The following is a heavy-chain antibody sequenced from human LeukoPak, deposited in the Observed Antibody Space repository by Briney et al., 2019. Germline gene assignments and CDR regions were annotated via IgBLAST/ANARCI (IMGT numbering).Heavy chain of an antibody. Sequence: ASVKVSCKASGYTFTGYYMHWVRQAPGQGLEGMGWINPNSGGTNYAQKFQGRVTMTRDTSISTAYMELSRLRSDDTAVYYCAIAELGSGPGLNWGEGTLVTVSS. J-gene: IGHJ4*02. D-gene: IGHD1-26*01. CDR3: AIAELGSGPGLN. CDR2: INPNSGGT. V-gene: IGHV1-2*02. CDR1: GYTFTGYY.